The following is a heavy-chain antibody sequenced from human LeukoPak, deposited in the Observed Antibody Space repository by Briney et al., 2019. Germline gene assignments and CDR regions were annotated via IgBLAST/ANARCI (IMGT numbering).Heavy chain of an antibody. J-gene: IGHJ2*01. CDR1: GGTFSSYA. V-gene: IGHV1-69*04. CDR2: IIPILGIA. Sequence: ASVKVSCKASGGTFSSYAISWVRQAPGQGLEWMGRIIPILGIANYAQKFQGRVTITADKSTSTAYMELSSLRSEDTAVYYCARCQGASDWYFDLWGRGTLVTVSS. CDR3: ARCQGASDWYFDL. D-gene: IGHD1-26*01.